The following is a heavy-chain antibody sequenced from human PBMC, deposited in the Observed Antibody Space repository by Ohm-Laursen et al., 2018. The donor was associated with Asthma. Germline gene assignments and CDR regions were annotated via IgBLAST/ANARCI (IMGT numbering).Heavy chain of an antibody. CDR1: GYTFSRYS. V-gene: IGHV3-21*01. CDR2: ISTASTFI. J-gene: IGHJ5*01. CDR3: ARDSGGSSWYDF. Sequence: GSLRLSCTASGYTFSRYSIHWIRQAPGKGLEWVASISTASTFIYYADSVRGRFTTSRDNARNLVFLQMDSLRAEDTAVYYCARDSGGSSWYDFWGQGTLVTVSS. D-gene: IGHD6-13*01.